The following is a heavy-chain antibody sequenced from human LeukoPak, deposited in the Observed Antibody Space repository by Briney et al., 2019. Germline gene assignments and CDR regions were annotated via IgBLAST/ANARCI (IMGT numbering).Heavy chain of an antibody. D-gene: IGHD6-19*01. CDR1: GGSISSYY. V-gene: IGHV4-59*01. Sequence: ETLSLTCTVSGGSISSYYWSWIRQPPGKGLEGSGYIYYSGSTNYKPSLKSRGTISVETCKKQCSLKLSSVTAADTAVYYCARGYSSGWYDFDYWGQGTLVTVSS. CDR2: IYYSGST. J-gene: IGHJ4*02. CDR3: ARGYSSGWYDFDY.